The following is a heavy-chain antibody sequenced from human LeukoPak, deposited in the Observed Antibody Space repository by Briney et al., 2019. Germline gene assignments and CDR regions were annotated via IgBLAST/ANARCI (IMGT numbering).Heavy chain of an antibody. J-gene: IGHJ6*03. CDR1: GFTFSSYA. D-gene: IGHD6-13*01. V-gene: IGHV3-23*01. Sequence: AGGSLRLSCAASGFTFSSYAMSWVRQAPGKGLEWVSAISGSGGSTYYADSVKGRLTISRVNAKNSLYLQMNSLRAEDTAVYYCARDLRVAAAGTPYYYYYMDVWGKGTTVTVSS. CDR3: ARDLRVAAAGTPYYYYYMDV. CDR2: ISGSGGST.